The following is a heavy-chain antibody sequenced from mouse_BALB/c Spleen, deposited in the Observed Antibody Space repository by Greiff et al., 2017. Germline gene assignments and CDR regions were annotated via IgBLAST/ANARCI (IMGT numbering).Heavy chain of an antibody. CDR1: GYTFTSYT. CDR2: INPSSGYT. D-gene: IGHD1-1*02. V-gene: IGHV1-4*01. Sequence: VKLMESGAELARPGASVKMSCKASGYTFTSYTMHWVKQRPGQGLEWIGYINPSSGYTNYNQKFKDKATLTADKSSSTAYMQLSSLTSEDSAVYYCARLWGDDYWGQGTTLTVSS. J-gene: IGHJ2*01. CDR3: ARLWGDDY.